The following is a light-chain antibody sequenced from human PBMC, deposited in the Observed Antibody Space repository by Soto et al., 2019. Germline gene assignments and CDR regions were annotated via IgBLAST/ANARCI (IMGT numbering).Light chain of an antibody. CDR3: CSYATPRL. CDR1: SSVVGSYNL. CDR2: EVS. Sequence: QSALTQPASVSGSPGQSITISCTGTSSVVGSYNLVSWYQQHPGKAPKLIIYEVSERPSGVSHRFSGSKTGNTASLTISGLQAEDEADYYCCSYATPRLFGGGTKLTVL. V-gene: IGLV2-23*02. J-gene: IGLJ2*01.